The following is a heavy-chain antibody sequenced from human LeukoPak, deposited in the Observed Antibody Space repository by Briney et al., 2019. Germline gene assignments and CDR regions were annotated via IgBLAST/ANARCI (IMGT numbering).Heavy chain of an antibody. Sequence: TGGSLRLSCAASGFTFSRYSINWDRPAPGKGLEWVSSIRSSSSYIYYADSVKGRFTSSRDNAKNSLYLQMNSRRAEDAAVYYCARSAYCGGDCYSGLDYYMDVWGKGTTVTVSS. CDR1: GFTFSRYS. J-gene: IGHJ6*03. D-gene: IGHD2-21*01. CDR3: ARSAYCGGDCYSGLDYYMDV. V-gene: IGHV3-21*01. CDR2: IRSSSSYI.